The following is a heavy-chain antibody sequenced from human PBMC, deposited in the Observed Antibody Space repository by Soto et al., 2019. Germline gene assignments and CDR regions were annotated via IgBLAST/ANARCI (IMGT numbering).Heavy chain of an antibody. CDR2: IIPIFGTA. CDR3: AIAAAGTGYYYYYGMDG. CDR1: GGTFSSYA. D-gene: IGHD6-13*01. Sequence: ASVKVSCKASGGTFSSYAISWVRQAPGQGLEWMGGIIPIFGTANYAQKFQGRVTITADESTSTAYMELSSLRSEDTAVYYCAIAAAGTGYYYYYGMDGWGQGTTVTVSS. J-gene: IGHJ6*02. V-gene: IGHV1-69*13.